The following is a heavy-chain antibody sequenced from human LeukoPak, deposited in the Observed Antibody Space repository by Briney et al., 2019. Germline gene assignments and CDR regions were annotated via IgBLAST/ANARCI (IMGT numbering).Heavy chain of an antibody. CDR2: INPDGSQT. J-gene: IGHJ5*02. CDR1: GFTFTSYW. D-gene: IGHD3-10*01. Sequence: GGSLRLSCAASGFTFTSYWMNWVRQAPGKGLEWVALINPDGSQTNYVDSVKGRFTISRDNAENSLYLQMNSLRAEDTAVYYCARDRHYYGSGSENWSDPWGQGTLVTVSS. CDR3: ARDRHYYGSGSENWSDP. V-gene: IGHV3-7*01.